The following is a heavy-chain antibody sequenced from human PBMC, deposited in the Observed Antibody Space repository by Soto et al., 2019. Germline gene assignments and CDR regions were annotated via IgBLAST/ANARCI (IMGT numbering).Heavy chain of an antibody. V-gene: IGHV4-59*01. Sequence: TSETLSLTCAVYGGSFSTSYWSWIRQPPGKGLEWIGYINYRGSTNYNPSLKSRVTISVDTSKNQFSMKLNSVTAADTAVYYCARATVAAAGYSYYSGMDVWGQGTTVTVSS. CDR1: GGSFSTSY. J-gene: IGHJ6*02. D-gene: IGHD6-13*01. CDR2: INYRGST. CDR3: ARATVAAAGYSYYSGMDV.